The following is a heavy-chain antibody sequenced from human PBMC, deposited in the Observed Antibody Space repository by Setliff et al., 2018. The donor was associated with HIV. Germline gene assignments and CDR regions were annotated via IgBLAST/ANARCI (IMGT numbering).Heavy chain of an antibody. CDR2: IYHSGST. CDR3: AKSPGFSGYGGSG. D-gene: IGHD5-12*01. CDR1: GGSISSGGYS. J-gene: IGHJ4*02. Sequence: TLSLTCAVSGGSISSGGYSWNWIRQPPGKGLEWIGYIYHSGSTFYNPSLKSRVTISVDRSRNQFSLKLTSVTAADTAVYYCAKSPGFSGYGGSGWGQGTLVTVSS. V-gene: IGHV4-30-2*01.